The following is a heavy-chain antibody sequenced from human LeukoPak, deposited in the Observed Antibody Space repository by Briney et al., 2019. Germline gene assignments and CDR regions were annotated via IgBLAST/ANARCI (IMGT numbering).Heavy chain of an antibody. CDR1: GFTFSSYG. D-gene: IGHD3-10*01. V-gene: IGHV3-23*01. CDR2: ISGSGGTT. CDR3: ARVRAITMVRGVPNRFDP. Sequence: PGGSLRLSCAASGFTFSSYGMRWVRQAPGKGLEWVSAISGSGGTTYYADSVKGRFTISRDNSKKTMYLQMKSLRAEDTAVYYCARVRAITMVRGVPNRFDPWGQGTLVTVSS. J-gene: IGHJ5*02.